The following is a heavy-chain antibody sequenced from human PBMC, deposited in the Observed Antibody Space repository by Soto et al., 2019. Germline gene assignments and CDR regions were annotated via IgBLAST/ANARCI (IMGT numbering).Heavy chain of an antibody. Sequence: QITLKESGPTLVKPTQTLTLTCTFSGFSLSTSGVGVGWIRQPPGKALEWLALIYWDDDKRYSPSLKSRLTITKDTSKNPVVLTMTNMDPVDTATYSCAPSSGSGSYYDGFDYWGQGTLVTVSS. CDR3: APSSGSGSYYDGFDY. J-gene: IGHJ4*02. V-gene: IGHV2-5*02. D-gene: IGHD3-10*01. CDR1: GFSLSTSGVG. CDR2: IYWDDDK.